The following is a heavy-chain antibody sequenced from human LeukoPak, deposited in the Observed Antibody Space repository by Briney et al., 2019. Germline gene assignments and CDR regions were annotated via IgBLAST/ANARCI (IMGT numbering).Heavy chain of an antibody. J-gene: IGHJ4*02. D-gene: IGHD2-21*01. Sequence: PSETLSLTCTVSGGSVTTSYWSWILHSAGEGLGWIGRVYISGDTKYNSSLKSRVIMSLDASKNQFSLSLRSVTAADTAVYYCARLIAEVGGGTNYFDTWGQGTLVTVSS. CDR1: GGSVTTSY. V-gene: IGHV4-4*07. CDR3: ARLIAEVGGGTNYFDT. CDR2: VYISGDT.